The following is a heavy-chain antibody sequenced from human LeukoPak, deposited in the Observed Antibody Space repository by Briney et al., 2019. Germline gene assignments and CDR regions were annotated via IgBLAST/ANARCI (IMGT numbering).Heavy chain of an antibody. V-gene: IGHV4-34*01. Sequence: SETLSLTCAVYGGSFSGYYWSWIRQPPGKGLEWIGEINHSGSTNYNPSLKSRVTISVDTSKNQSSLKLSSVTAADTAVYYCARGYCSSTSCYRRRGKNFDYWGQGTLVTVSS. CDR3: ARGYCSSTSCYRRRGKNFDY. CDR2: INHSGST. CDR1: GGSFSGYY. J-gene: IGHJ4*02. D-gene: IGHD2-2*01.